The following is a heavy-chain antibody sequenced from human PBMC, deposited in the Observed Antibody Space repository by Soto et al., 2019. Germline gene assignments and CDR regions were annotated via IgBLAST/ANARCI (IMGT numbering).Heavy chain of an antibody. J-gene: IGHJ5*02. CDR2: IRVGGGDT. CDR3: AKCYVGTVRSSGWCNWFDP. V-gene: IGHV3-23*01. Sequence: EVRLLESGGGLAQPGGSLRLSCAASGFTFSSSAMNWVRQAPGKGLEWVSSIRVGGGDTFYADSVRGRFTVSRDISRNTLYLQMNSLRAEDTAIYYCAKCYVGTVRSSGWCNWFDPWVQGTLVTVSS. D-gene: IGHD6-19*01. CDR1: GFTFSSSA.